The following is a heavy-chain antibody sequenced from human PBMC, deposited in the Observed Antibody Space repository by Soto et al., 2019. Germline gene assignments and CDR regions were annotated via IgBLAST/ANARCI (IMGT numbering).Heavy chain of an antibody. CDR2: IIPIFGTA. Sequence: SVKVSCKASGGTFSSYAISCVLQSPLQWLDWMGGIIPIFGTANYAQKFQGRVTITADKSTSTAYMELSSLRSEDTAVYYCARVGGYTGYSSSWYNSYYYYGMDVWGQGTTVTVSS. J-gene: IGHJ6*02. D-gene: IGHD6-13*01. CDR3: ARVGGYTGYSSSWYNSYYYYGMDV. CDR1: GGTFSSYA. V-gene: IGHV1-69*06.